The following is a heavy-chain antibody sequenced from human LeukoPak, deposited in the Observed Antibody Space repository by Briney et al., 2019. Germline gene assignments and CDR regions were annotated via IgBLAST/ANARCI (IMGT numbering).Heavy chain of an antibody. J-gene: IGHJ4*02. CDR3: TTAMIENY. CDR1: GFTFSNAW. D-gene: IGHD3-22*01. CDR2: IKSKTDGGTT. Sequence: GGSLRLSCAASGFTFSNAWMSWVRQAPGKGLEWVGCIKSKTDGGTTDYAAPVKGRFTISRDDSKNTLYLQMNSLKTEDTAVYYCTTAMIENYWGQGTLVTVSS. V-gene: IGHV3-15*01.